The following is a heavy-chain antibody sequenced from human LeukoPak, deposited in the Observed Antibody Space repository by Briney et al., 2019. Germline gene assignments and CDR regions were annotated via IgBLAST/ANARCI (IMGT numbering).Heavy chain of an antibody. CDR1: GFTFTGYA. D-gene: IGHD6-19*01. CDR3: ARDRSGWTTDAFDI. CDR2: ISVSGSST. Sequence: GGSLRLSCVASGFTFTGYAMSWVRQAPGKGLEWVSIISVSGSSTYYADSVKGRFTISRDNAKNSLYLQMNSLRAEDTAVYYCARDRSGWTTDAFDIWGQGTMVTVSS. V-gene: IGHV3-23*01. J-gene: IGHJ3*02.